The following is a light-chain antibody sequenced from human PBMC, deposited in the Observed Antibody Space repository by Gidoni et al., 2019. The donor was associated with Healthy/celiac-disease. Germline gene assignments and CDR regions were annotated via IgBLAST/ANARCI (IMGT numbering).Light chain of an antibody. CDR3: SSYTSSSIVV. J-gene: IGLJ2*01. V-gene: IGLV2-14*03. CDR1: SSDVGGYNY. CDR2: NYVS. Sequence: TISCTGTSSDVGGYNYVSWYQQHPGKAPKLMIYNYVSIRPSGVSNRFSGSKSGNTASLTISGLQAEDEADYYCSSYTSSSIVVFGGGTKLTVL.